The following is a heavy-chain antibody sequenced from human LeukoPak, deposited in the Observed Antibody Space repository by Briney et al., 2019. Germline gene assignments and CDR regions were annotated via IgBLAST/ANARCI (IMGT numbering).Heavy chain of an antibody. CDR3: AKDIWDIVVVVAPLGGAFDI. CDR1: GFSFDDYA. J-gene: IGHJ3*02. CDR2: ISGDGGST. V-gene: IGHV3-43*02. Sequence: PGGSLRLSCAASGFSFDDYAMHWVRQTPGKGLEWVSLISGDGGSTYYADSVKGRFTISRDNSENSLYLQMNSLRPEDTALYYCAKDIWDIVVVVAPLGGAFDIWGQGTMVTVSS. D-gene: IGHD2-15*01.